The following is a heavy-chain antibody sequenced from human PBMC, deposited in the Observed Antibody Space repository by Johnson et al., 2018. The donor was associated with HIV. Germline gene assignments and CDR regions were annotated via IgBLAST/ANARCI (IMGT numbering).Heavy chain of an antibody. D-gene: IGHD3-22*01. CDR1: GFTFSSYD. V-gene: IGHV3-13*01. CDR2: LGTAGDT. J-gene: IGHJ3*02. CDR3: ARASGYYLSDAFDI. Sequence: VQLVESGGGLVQPGGSLRLSCAASGFTFSSYDMHWVRQATGKGLEWVSALGTAGDTYYPGSVKGRFTISRENAKNSLYLQMNSLRAGDTAVYYCARASGYYLSDAFDIWGQGTMVTVSS.